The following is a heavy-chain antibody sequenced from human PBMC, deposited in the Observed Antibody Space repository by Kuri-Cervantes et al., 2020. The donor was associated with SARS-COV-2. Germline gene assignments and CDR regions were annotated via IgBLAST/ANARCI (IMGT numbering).Heavy chain of an antibody. J-gene: IGHJ6*02. CDR3: ARGTVGAPGGGMDV. CDR1: GGSISSGSYY. CDR2: IYTSGST. V-gene: IGHV4-61*02. D-gene: IGHD1-26*01. Sequence: SETLSLTCTVSGGSISSGSYYWSWIRQPAGKGLEWIGRIYTSGSTNYNPSLKSRVTISVDTSKNQFSPKLSSVTAADTAVYYCARGTVGAPGGGMDVWGQGTTVTVSS.